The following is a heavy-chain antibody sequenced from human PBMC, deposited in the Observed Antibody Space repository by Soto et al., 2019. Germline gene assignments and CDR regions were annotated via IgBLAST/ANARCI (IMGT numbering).Heavy chain of an antibody. D-gene: IGHD3-3*01. CDR1: GFSLSTSGVG. CDR3: AHSTDFWSGYHLHPNGAFDI. Sequence: QITLKEPGPTLVQPTQTLTLTCTFSGFSLSTSGVGVGWIRQPPVKALEWLALIYWDDDKRYSPSLKSRLTITKDTSKTQVVITMTNMDPVDTATYYCAHSTDFWSGYHLHPNGAFDIWGQGTMVTVSS. CDR2: IYWDDDK. J-gene: IGHJ3*02. V-gene: IGHV2-5*02.